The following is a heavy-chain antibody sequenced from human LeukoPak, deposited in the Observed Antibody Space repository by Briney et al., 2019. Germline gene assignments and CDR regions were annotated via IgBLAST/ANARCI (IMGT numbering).Heavy chain of an antibody. CDR1: GGSISSYY. CDR2: IYYSGST. D-gene: IGHD2-15*01. Sequence: PSETLSLTCTVSGGSISSYYWSWIRQPPGKGLEWIGYIYYSGSTNYNPSLKSRVTISVDTSKNQFSLKLSSVTAADTAVYYCARDPGYCSGGSCQNYYYYGMDVWGQGTTVTVSS. V-gene: IGHV4-59*01. J-gene: IGHJ6*02. CDR3: ARDPGYCSGGSCQNYYYYGMDV.